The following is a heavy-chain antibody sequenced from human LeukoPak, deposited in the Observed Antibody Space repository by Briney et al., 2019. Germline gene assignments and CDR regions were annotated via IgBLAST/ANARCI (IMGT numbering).Heavy chain of an antibody. CDR2: ISGSGGGT. V-gene: IGHV3-23*01. J-gene: IGHJ4*02. D-gene: IGHD3-22*01. Sequence: GGSLRLSCAASGFTFSNLAMGWVRQAPGKGLAWVSGISGSGGGTYYVDSVRGRFTISRDNSKNTLYLQMNSLRAEDTAVYYCAAKGGSGYRPFDYWGQGTLVTVSS. CDR3: AAKGGSGYRPFDY. CDR1: GFTFSNLA.